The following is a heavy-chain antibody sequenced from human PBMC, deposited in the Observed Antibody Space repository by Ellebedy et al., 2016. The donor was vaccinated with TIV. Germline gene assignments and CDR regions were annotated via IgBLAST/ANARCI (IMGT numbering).Heavy chain of an antibody. CDR2: SRNKAKSYTT. D-gene: IGHD1-1*01. CDR3: ARDTTSDY. Sequence: GESLKISCAVSGFTFRDHYMDWVRLAPGKGPEWVGRSRNKAKSYTTDYDASVKCRFTISRDDSKNSLYLQMNSLKTEETAIYYCARDTTSDYWGQGALVTVSS. V-gene: IGHV3-72*01. CDR1: GFTFRDHY. J-gene: IGHJ4*02.